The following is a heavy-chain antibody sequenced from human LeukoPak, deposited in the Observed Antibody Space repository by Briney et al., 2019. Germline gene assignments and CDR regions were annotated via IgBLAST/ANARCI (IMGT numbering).Heavy chain of an antibody. V-gene: IGHV3-21*01. Sequence: GGSLRLSCAASGFTFSSYSMNWVRQAPGKGLEWVPSISSSSSYIYYADSVKGRFTVSRDNAKNTLYLEMNRLRAEDTAVYYCARDNAYMLDYWGQGTQVTVSS. CDR2: ISSSSSYI. CDR1: GFTFSSYS. D-gene: IGHD5-24*01. J-gene: IGHJ4*02. CDR3: ARDNAYMLDY.